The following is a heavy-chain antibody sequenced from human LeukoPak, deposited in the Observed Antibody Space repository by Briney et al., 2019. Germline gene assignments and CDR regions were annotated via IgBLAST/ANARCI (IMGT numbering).Heavy chain of an antibody. CDR1: VGSISSGSYY. Sequence: SETLSLTCIVSVGSISSGSYYWSWIRQPAGKGLEWIGRIYTSGSTNYNPSLKSRVTISVDTSKNQFSLKLSSVTATDTAVYYCARGVVVPAAHFDYWGQGTLVTVSS. V-gene: IGHV4-61*02. CDR3: ARGVVVPAAHFDY. CDR2: IYTSGST. D-gene: IGHD2-2*01. J-gene: IGHJ4*02.